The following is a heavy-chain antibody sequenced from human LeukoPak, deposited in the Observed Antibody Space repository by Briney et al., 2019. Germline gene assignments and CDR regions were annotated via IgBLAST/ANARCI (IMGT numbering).Heavy chain of an antibody. V-gene: IGHV1-2*02. D-gene: IGHD3-22*01. CDR2: INPNSGGT. Sequence: GASVKVSCKASGYTFTGYYMHWVRQAPGQGLEWMGWINPNSGGTNYAQKFQGRVTMTRDTSISTAYMELSRLRSDDTAVYYCAQYYYDSSGYYYNWGQGTLVTVSS. J-gene: IGHJ4*02. CDR1: GYTFTGYY. CDR3: AQYYYDSSGYYYN.